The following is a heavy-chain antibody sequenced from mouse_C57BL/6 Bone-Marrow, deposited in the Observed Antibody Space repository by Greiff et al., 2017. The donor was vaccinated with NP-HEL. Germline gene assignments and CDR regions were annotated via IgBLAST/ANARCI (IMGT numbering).Heavy chain of an antibody. Sequence: VQLQQSGPGLVQPSQSLSITCTVSGFSLTSYGVHWVRQPPGKGLEWLGVIWSGGSTDYNAAFISRLSISKDNSKSHVFFKMISLQADDTAIYYCAIPPPLYDGYLGGWFAYWGQGTLVTVSA. CDR1: GFSLTSYG. CDR2: IWSGGST. J-gene: IGHJ3*01. D-gene: IGHD2-3*01. CDR3: AIPPPLYDGYLGGWFAY. V-gene: IGHV2-4*01.